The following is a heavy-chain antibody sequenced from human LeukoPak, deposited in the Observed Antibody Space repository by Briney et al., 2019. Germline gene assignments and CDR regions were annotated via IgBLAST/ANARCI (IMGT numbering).Heavy chain of an antibody. J-gene: IGHJ6*03. CDR1: GFTFSNYG. Sequence: GGSLRLSCAASGFTFSNYGMSWVRQAPGKGLEWVSAISGSGGTTYYADSVKGRFTISRDNSKNTLYLQMNSLRAEDTAVYYCAKDLAMAPYYCYYMDVWGKGTTVTISS. D-gene: IGHD5-18*01. CDR2: ISGSGGTT. V-gene: IGHV3-23*01. CDR3: AKDLAMAPYYCYYMDV.